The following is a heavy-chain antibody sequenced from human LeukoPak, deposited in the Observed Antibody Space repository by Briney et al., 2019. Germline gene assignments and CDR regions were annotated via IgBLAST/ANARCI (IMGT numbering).Heavy chain of an antibody. J-gene: IGHJ4*02. V-gene: IGHV4-38-2*02. CDR1: GYSISTAYY. CDR2: IHFSGSI. CDR3: AREDYYGSGSYPDYFDY. Sequence: SETLSLTCSVSGYSISTAYYWGWIRQPPGKGLEWIGTIHFSGSIYFNPSLKSRVTISVDTSKNQFSLKLSSVTAADTAVYYCAREDYYGSGSYPDYFDYWGQGTLVTVSS. D-gene: IGHD3-10*01.